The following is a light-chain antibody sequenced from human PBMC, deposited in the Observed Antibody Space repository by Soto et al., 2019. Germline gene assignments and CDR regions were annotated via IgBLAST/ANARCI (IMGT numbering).Light chain of an antibody. Sequence: QSAMTQPASVSESPGQSITISCTGTSSDVGSYNLVSWYQQHPGKAPKLMIYEGSRRPSGVSNRFSGSKSGNTASLTISGLQAEDEADYYCCSYAGSSTFEVFGTGTKLTVL. CDR2: EGS. J-gene: IGLJ1*01. CDR1: SSDVGSYNL. CDR3: CSYAGSSTFEV. V-gene: IGLV2-23*03.